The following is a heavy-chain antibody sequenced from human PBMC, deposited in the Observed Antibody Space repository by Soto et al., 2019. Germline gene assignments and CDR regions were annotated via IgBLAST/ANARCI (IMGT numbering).Heavy chain of an antibody. D-gene: IGHD2-21*01. Sequence: GGSLILSGAASGFPFSRYALSWVRQSPGKGLDWVSAISGSGGSTYYYADSVKGRFTISRDNSKNTLYLQMNSLRAEDTAVYYCAKAPLRLGFSYYYYGMDVWGQGTTVTVSS. CDR3: AKAPLRLGFSYYYYGMDV. J-gene: IGHJ6*02. CDR2: ISGSGGST. CDR1: GFPFSRYA. V-gene: IGHV3-23*01.